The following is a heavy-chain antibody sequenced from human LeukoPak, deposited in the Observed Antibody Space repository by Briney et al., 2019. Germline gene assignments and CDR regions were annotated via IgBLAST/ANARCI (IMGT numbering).Heavy chain of an antibody. J-gene: IGHJ3*02. CDR3: ARIKWLLLKDASDI. D-gene: IGHD3-22*01. V-gene: IGHV4-39*07. CDR2: IYYSGST. CDR1: GGSISSSSYY. Sequence: SETLSLTCTVSGGSISSSSYYWGWIRQPPGKGLEWIGSIYYSGSTYYNPSLKSRVTISVDTSKNQFSLKLSSVTAADTAVYYCARIKWLLLKDASDIWGQGTMVTVSS.